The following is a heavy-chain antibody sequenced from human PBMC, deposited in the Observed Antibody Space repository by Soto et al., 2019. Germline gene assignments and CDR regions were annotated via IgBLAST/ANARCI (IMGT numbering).Heavy chain of an antibody. D-gene: IGHD3-22*01. J-gene: IGHJ6*02. CDR3: ARRLYYDSSGFEGGGMDV. CDR1: GGSISSSSYY. CDR2: IYYSGST. Sequence: PSETLSLTCTVSGGSISSSSYYWGWIRQPPGKGLEWIGSIYYSGSTYYNPSLKSRVTISVGTSKNQFSLKLSSVTAADTAVYYCARRLYYDSSGFEGGGMDVWGQGTTVTVS. V-gene: IGHV4-39*01.